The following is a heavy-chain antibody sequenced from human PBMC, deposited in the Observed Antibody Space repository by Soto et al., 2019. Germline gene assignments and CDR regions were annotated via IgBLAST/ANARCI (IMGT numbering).Heavy chain of an antibody. V-gene: IGHV3-21*01. CDR3: VRDYYDTSGYPNTFDM. CDR1: GFTLSRHT. J-gene: IGHJ3*02. D-gene: IGHD3-22*01. Sequence: GGSLRLSCAASGFTLSRHTMNWVRQAPGKGLEWVSFIGSRTSDIYYADSVKGRFTISRDNAKNSLYLDLTRLRAEDTAVYFCVRDYYDTSGYPNTFDMWGRGXMVT. CDR2: IGSRTSDI.